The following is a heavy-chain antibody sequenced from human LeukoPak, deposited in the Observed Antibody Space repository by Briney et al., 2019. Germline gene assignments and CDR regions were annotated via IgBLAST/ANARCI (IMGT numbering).Heavy chain of an antibody. CDR1: GYTFTGYY. CDR2: INPNSGGT. V-gene: IGHV1-2*02. D-gene: IGHD2-2*01. CDR3: ARDGVVVVPAARYYYYYYMDV. J-gene: IGHJ6*03. Sequence: GASVKVSCKASGYTFTGYYMHWVRQAPGQGPEWMGWINPNSGGTNYAQKFQGRVTMTRDTSISTAYMEPSRLRSDDTAVYYCARDGVVVVPAARYYYYYYMDVWGKGTTVTVSS.